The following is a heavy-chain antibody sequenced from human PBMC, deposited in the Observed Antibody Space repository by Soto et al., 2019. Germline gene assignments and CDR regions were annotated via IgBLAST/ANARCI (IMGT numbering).Heavy chain of an antibody. V-gene: IGHV3-23*01. CDR2: ISGSGGST. J-gene: IGHJ4*02. D-gene: IGHD6-13*01. CDR3: AKQAAAGYYFDY. Sequence: SGWSLRLSCAASGFTFSSYAMSWVRQAPGKGLEWVSAISGSGGSTYYADSVKGRFTISRDNSKNTLYLQMNSLRAEDTAVYYCAKQAAAGYYFDYWGQGTLVTVSS. CDR1: GFTFSSYA.